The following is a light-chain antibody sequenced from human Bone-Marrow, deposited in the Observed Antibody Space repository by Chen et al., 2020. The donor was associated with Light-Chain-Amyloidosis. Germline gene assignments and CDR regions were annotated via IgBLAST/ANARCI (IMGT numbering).Light chain of an antibody. CDR1: NIGSTS. CDR2: DDS. J-gene: IGLJ3*02. V-gene: IGLV3-21*02. CDR3: QVWDRSRDRPV. Sequence: SYVLTQPSSVSVAPGQTATIACGGNNIGSTSVHWYQQTPGQAPLLVVSDDSDRPSGIPERLSGSNSGTTATLTISRVEAGDEADYYCQVWDRSRDRPVFGGWTKLTVL.